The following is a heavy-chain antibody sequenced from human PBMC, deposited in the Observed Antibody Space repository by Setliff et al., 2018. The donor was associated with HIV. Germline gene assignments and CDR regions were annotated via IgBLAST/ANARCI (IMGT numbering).Heavy chain of an antibody. Sequence: GGSLRLSCAASGFTFSNYAMGWVRQGPGRGLEWVSTIGAAAYPTHYAESVKGRFTISKDNSKNTLYLQMSSLRDEDTAVYYCAKVFVFGVDAFDIWGQGTMVTVSS. CDR3: AKVFVFGVDAFDI. CDR1: GFTFSNYA. J-gene: IGHJ3*02. D-gene: IGHD3-10*02. V-gene: IGHV3-23*01. CDR2: IGAAAYPT.